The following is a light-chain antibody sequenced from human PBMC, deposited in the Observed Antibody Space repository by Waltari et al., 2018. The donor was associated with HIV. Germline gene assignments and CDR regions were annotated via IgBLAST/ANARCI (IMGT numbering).Light chain of an antibody. J-gene: IGLJ3*02. V-gene: IGLV2-14*01. CDR1: SSDVGGYHY. CDR3: SSYTSSSTLV. CDR2: EVS. Sequence: QSALTQPASVSGSPGQSITISCTGTSSDVGGYHYVSWYQQHPGKAPKLMIYEVSKRPSGVSNRFSGSKSGNTASLTISGLQAEDEADYYCSSYTSSSTLVFGGGTKLTVL.